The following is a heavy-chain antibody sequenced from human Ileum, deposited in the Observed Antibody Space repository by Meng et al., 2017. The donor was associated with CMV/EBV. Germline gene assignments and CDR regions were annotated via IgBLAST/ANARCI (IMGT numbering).Heavy chain of an antibody. V-gene: IGHV3-9*01. CDR1: GFDLDDFA. CDR2: ISWNSDRL. Sequence: GGSLRLSCVGSGFDLDDFAMHWVRQVPGKGLEWVSSISWNSDRLDYAGPVKGRFTISRDNAKNPLFVQMSSLKPEDTALYYCAKDVGAYAGFETWGQGTAVTVSS. J-gene: IGHJ6*02. CDR3: AKDVGAYAGFET. D-gene: IGHD3-9*01.